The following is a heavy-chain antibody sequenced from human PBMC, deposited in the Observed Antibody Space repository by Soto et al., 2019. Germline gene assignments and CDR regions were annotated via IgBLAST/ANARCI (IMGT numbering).Heavy chain of an antibody. J-gene: IGHJ4*02. CDR2: IIPIFGTA. V-gene: IGHV1-69*13. D-gene: IGHD5-12*01. CDR3: ARSEMATISRFDY. Sequence: SGKVSCKASGGTFSSYAISWVRQAPGQGLEWMGGIIPIFGTANYAQKFQGRVTITADESTSTAYMELSSLRSEDTAVYYCARSEMATISRFDYWGQGTLVTVSS. CDR1: GGTFSSYA.